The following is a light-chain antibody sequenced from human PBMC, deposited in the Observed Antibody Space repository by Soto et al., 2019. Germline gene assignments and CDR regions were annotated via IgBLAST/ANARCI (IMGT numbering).Light chain of an antibody. Sequence: QSVLTQPASVSGSTGHSITISCTGTNSDIGFYNYVSWYQQHPGEAPKLIIYEVAKRPSGVSSRFSGSKSGNTASLTISGLQAEDEADYHCSSYTSSSPLYVFGTGTKVTVL. J-gene: IGLJ1*01. V-gene: IGLV2-14*01. CDR2: EVA. CDR1: NSDIGFYNY. CDR3: SSYTSSSPLYV.